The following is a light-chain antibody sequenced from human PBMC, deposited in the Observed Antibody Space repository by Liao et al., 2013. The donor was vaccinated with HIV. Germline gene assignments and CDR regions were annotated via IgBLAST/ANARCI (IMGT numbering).Light chain of an antibody. V-gene: IGLV3-9*01. CDR1: NIGSKS. Sequence: SYELTQPPSVSVAPGKTARITCGGNNIGSKSVHWYQQKPGQSPVLVIYQDSKRPSGIPERFSGSNSGNTATLTISGTQAMDEADYYCQAWDSSTAFGGGTKLTVL. CDR2: QDS. CDR3: QAWDSSTA. J-gene: IGLJ2*01.